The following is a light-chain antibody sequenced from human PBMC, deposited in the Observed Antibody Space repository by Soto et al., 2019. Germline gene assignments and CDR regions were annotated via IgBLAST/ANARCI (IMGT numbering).Light chain of an antibody. CDR1: QGISNY. CDR2: AAS. CDR3: QKYNSAPRT. J-gene: IGKJ1*01. Sequence: DIQMTQSPSSLSASVGDRVTITCRASQGISNYLAWYQQKPEKVPKLLIYAASTLQSGVPSRFSGSGSGTDFTRTISSLQPEDVATYYCQKYNSAPRTFGQGTKVEIK. V-gene: IGKV1-27*01.